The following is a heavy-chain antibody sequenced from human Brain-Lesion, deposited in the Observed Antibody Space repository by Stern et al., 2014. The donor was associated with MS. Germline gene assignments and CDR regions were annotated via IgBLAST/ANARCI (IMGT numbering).Heavy chain of an antibody. Sequence: QLVQSGAEVKKPGASVKVSCKVSGYTLTELSMHWVRQAPRKGLEWMGGFDPEDGETIYAQKFQGRVTMTEDTSTDTAYMELSSLGSEDTAVYYCATLSPGACGNYYRHFDYWGQGTLVTVSS. J-gene: IGHJ4*02. CDR2: FDPEDGET. CDR3: ATLSPGACGNYYRHFDY. CDR1: GYTLTELS. V-gene: IGHV1-24*01. D-gene: IGHD1-26*01.